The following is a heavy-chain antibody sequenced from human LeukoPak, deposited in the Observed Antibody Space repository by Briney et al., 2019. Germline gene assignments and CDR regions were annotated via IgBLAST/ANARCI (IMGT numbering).Heavy chain of an antibody. Sequence: PGGSLRLSCAASGFTVSSNYMTWVRQAPGKGLEWVSLVYSGANTYYADSVKGRFTISRDNSKNTLYLQMNSLRVEDTAVYFCASTISAGTVADPRDAFDIWGQGTMVTVSS. CDR1: GFTVSSNY. CDR2: VYSGANT. J-gene: IGHJ3*02. D-gene: IGHD6-19*01. CDR3: ASTISAGTVADPRDAFDI. V-gene: IGHV3-53*01.